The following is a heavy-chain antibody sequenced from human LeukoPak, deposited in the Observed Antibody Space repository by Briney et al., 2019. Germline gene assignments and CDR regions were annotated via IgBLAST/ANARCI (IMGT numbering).Heavy chain of an antibody. V-gene: IGHV4-38-2*01. Sequence: PSETLSLTCAVSGYSISSGFYWGWIRQPPGKGLEWIGTIYHSGTTYYNPSLKSRVSISVDTSKNQFSLKLNSVTAADTAVYYCARRRSGSILESDAFDVWGQGKVVTVSS. CDR2: IYHSGTT. CDR3: ARRRSGSILESDAFDV. J-gene: IGHJ3*01. CDR1: GYSISSGFY. D-gene: IGHD1-26*01.